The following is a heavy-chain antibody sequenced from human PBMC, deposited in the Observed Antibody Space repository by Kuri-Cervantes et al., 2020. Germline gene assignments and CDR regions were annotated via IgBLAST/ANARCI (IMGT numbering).Heavy chain of an antibody. J-gene: IGHJ4*02. Sequence: GGSLRLSCAASGFTFDDYAMNWVRQAPGKGLEWVSSISSSSSYIYYADSVKGRFTISRDNAKNSLYLQMNSLRAEDTAVYYCARAGPCSGGSCYYTYDFDYWGQGTLVTVSS. D-gene: IGHD2-15*01. CDR1: GFTFDDYA. CDR3: ARAGPCSGGSCYYTYDFDY. CDR2: ISSSSSYI. V-gene: IGHV3-21*01.